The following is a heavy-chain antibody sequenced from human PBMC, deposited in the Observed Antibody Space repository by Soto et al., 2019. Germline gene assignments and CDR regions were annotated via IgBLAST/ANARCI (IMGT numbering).Heavy chain of an antibody. CDR2: INPNSGGT. Sequence: VKVSCKASGYTFTGYYMHWVRQAPGQGLEWMGWINPNSGGTNYAQKFQGWVTMTRDTSISTAYMELSRLRSDDTAVYYCARSWSDYGDYSDLLYYWGQGTLVTVSS. CDR1: GYTFTGYY. CDR3: ARSWSDYGDYSDLLYY. D-gene: IGHD4-17*01. J-gene: IGHJ4*02. V-gene: IGHV1-2*04.